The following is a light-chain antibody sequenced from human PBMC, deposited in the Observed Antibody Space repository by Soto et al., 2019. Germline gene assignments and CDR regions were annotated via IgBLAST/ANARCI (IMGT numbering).Light chain of an antibody. J-gene: IGLJ2*01. V-gene: IGLV2-14*01. Sequence: QSALTQPASVSGSPGQSITISCTGTSSDVGAYNYVSWYQQHPGKAPKLMIYEVSNRPSGVSNRFSGAKSGNTASLTISGLQAEDEADYYCSSYRSSSTFVVFGGGTKLTDL. CDR2: EVS. CDR3: SSYRSSSTFVV. CDR1: SSDVGAYNY.